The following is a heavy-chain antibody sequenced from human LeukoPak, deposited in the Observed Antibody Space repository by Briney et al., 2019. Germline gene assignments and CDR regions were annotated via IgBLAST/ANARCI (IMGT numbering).Heavy chain of an antibody. V-gene: IGHV4-39*01. CDR3: ARTVSRLGVATWGY. D-gene: IGHD6-19*01. CDR1: GGSISSYY. Sequence: SETLSLTCTVSGGSISSYYWSWIRQPPGKGLEWVGSIYYSGSTYSNPSLKSRVTIFVDTSKNQFSLKLTSVSAADTAMYYCARTVSRLGVATWGYWGQGTLVIASS. J-gene: IGHJ4*02. CDR2: IYYSGST.